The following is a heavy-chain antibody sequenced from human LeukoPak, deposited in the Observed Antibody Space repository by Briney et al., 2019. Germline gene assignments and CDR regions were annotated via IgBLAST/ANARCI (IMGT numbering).Heavy chain of an antibody. J-gene: IGHJ2*01. Sequence: SETLSLTCTVSGGSISSSSYYWGWIRQPPGKGLEWIGSFYYSGSTYYNPSLKSRVAISVDTSKNQFSLKLSSVTAADTAVYYCARDSSSSYWYFDLWGRGTLVTVSS. D-gene: IGHD6-13*01. CDR2: FYYSGST. CDR3: ARDSSSSYWYFDL. CDR1: GGSISSSSYY. V-gene: IGHV4-39*02.